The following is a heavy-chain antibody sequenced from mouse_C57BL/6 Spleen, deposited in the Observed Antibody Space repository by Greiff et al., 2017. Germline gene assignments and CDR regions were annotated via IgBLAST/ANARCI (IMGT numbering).Heavy chain of an antibody. V-gene: IGHV3-6*01. Sequence: EVQLQESGPGLVKPSQSLSLTCSVTGYSITSGYYWNWIRQFPGNKLEWMGYISYDGSNNYNPSLKNRISITRDTSKNQFFLKLNSVTTEDTATYYCARQSYGYDDAMDYWGQGTSVTVSS. J-gene: IGHJ4*01. D-gene: IGHD2-2*01. CDR3: ARQSYGYDDAMDY. CDR2: ISYDGSN. CDR1: GYSITSGYY.